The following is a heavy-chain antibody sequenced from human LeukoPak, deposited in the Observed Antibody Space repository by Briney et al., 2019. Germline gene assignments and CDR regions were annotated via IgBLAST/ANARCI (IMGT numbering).Heavy chain of an antibody. CDR1: GFTFSSYG. CDR2: ISSDGGST. Sequence: PGGSLRLSCSASGFTFSSYGMQWVRQAPGKGLEYVSAISSDGGSTYYADSVKGRFTISRDNSKNTLYLQMSSLRAEDTAVYYCVKALRSSSGISGDLGYWGQGTLVTVSS. D-gene: IGHD6-6*01. J-gene: IGHJ4*02. V-gene: IGHV3-64D*09. CDR3: VKALRSSSGISGDLGY.